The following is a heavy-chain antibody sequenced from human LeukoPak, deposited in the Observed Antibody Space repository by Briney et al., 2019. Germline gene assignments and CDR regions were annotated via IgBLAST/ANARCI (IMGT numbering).Heavy chain of an antibody. CDR1: GFTFSRHG. Sequence: GGSPRLSCAASGFTFSRHGMHWVRQAPGRGLEWVTVISNDGNKKYYAASVKGRFTTSRDNSKLYLQMDSLRPEDTAVYYCAKDRSPTVTSFYYYHGMDVWGQGTTVTVSS. CDR3: AKDRSPTVTSFYYYHGMDV. CDR2: ISNDGNKK. V-gene: IGHV3-30*18. J-gene: IGHJ6*02. D-gene: IGHD4-17*01.